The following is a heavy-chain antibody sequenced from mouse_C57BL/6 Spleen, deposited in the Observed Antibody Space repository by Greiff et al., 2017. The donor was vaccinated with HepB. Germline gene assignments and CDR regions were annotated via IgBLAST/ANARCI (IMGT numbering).Heavy chain of an antibody. V-gene: IGHV1-63*01. Sequence: QVQLQQSGAELVRPGTSVKMSCKASGYTFTNYWIGWAKQRPGHGLEWIGDIYPGGGYTNYNEKFKGKATLTADKSSSTAYMQCSSLTSEDSAIYYCAREGDSSGYDFDYWGQGTTLTVSS. CDR1: GYTFTNYW. D-gene: IGHD3-2*02. J-gene: IGHJ2*01. CDR3: AREGDSSGYDFDY. CDR2: IYPGGGYT.